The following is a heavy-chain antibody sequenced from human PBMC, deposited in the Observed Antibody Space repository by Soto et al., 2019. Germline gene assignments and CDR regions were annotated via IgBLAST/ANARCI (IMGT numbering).Heavy chain of an antibody. CDR1: GGSISSGGYY. Sequence: SETLSLTCTVSGGSISSGGYYWSWIRQHPGKGLEWIGYIYYSGSTYYNPSLKSRVTISVDTSKNQFSLKLSSVTAADTAVYYCAREGGAGEVVADNWFDPWGQGTLVTVSS. CDR3: AREGGAGEVVADNWFDP. D-gene: IGHD2-15*01. CDR2: IYYSGST. J-gene: IGHJ5*02. V-gene: IGHV4-31*03.